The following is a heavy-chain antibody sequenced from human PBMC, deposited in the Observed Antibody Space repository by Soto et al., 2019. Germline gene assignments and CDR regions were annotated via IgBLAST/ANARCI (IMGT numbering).Heavy chain of an antibody. V-gene: IGHV1-3*04. CDR2: INTGNGDT. D-gene: IGHD3-3*01. CDR1: GYPFSNYN. Sequence: QVQLVQSGDEVKKPGASVKVSCKASGYPFSNYNIHWVRQAPGRGLEWMGWINTGNGDTRYSQKVQGRVSISRDQSANTAYLELGSLESEHTAVYYCARILRGLTLFGVAHPRYYRGQGTLVTVSS. CDR3: ARILRGLTLFGVAHPRYY. J-gene: IGHJ4*02.